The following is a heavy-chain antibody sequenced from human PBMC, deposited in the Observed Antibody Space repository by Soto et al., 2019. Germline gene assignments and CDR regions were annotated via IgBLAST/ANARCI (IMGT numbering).Heavy chain of an antibody. CDR3: VKALGEYSGNSLNY. J-gene: IGHJ4*02. V-gene: IGHV3-9*01. Sequence: EVHLVESGGGLVQPGRSLRLSCAASGFTFDDYAMHWVRQAPGKGLEWVSGISWNSGTLGYADSVKGRFTISRDNAKKSLYLQMNSLRAEDTALYCCVKALGEYSGNSLNYWGQGTLVTVSS. CDR1: GFTFDDYA. CDR2: ISWNSGTL. D-gene: IGHD1-26*01.